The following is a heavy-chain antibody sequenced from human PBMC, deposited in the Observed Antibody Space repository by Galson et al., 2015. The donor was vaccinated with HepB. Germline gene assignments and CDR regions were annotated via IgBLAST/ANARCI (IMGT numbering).Heavy chain of an antibody. D-gene: IGHD1-7*01. CDR2: IGDGGYNT. CDR1: GFTFSTYA. Sequence: SLRLSCAASGFTFSTYAMTWVRQAPGRGLEWVSTIGDGGYNTYYADSVKGRFTISRDNSKNTLSLQMNSLRAEDTAVYYCAAMWNFYEHWGQGTLVTASS. CDR3: AAMWNFYEH. J-gene: IGHJ4*02. V-gene: IGHV3-23*01.